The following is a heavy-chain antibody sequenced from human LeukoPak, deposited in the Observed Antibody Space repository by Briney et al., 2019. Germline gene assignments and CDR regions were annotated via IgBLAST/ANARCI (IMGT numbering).Heavy chain of an antibody. CDR3: ASWRTESSLYGMDV. D-gene: IGHD1-1*01. J-gene: IGHJ6*02. CDR1: GYTFTGYY. V-gene: IGHV1-8*02. CDR2: MNPNSGNT. Sequence: ASVKVSCKASGYTFTGYYMHWVRQAPGQGLEWMGWMNPNSGNTGYAQKFQGRVTMTRNTSISTAYMELSSLRSEDTAVYYCASWRTESSLYGMDVWGQGTTVTVSS.